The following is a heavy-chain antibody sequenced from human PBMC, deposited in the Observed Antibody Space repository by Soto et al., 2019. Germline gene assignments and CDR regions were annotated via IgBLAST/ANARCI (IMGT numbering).Heavy chain of an antibody. CDR2: IWYDGSNK. CDR1: GFTFSSYG. J-gene: IGHJ5*02. D-gene: IGHD6-13*01. V-gene: IGHV3-33*01. CDR3: ARDPAAGTSEGCNWFAP. Sequence: QVQLVESGGGVVQPGRSLRLSCAASGFTFSSYGMHWVRQAPGKGLEWVAVIWYDGSNKYYADSVKGRFTISRDNSKNPLYLQMTSLRAEDTAVYYCARDPAAGTSEGCNWFAPWGQGTLVTVSS.